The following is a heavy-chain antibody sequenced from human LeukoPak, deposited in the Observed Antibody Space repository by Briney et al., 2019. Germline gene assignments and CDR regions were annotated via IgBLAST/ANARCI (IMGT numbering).Heavy chain of an antibody. Sequence: GGSLRLSCAASGFTFSSYGMHWVRQAPGKGLEWVAFIRYDGSNKYYADSVKGRFTISRDNSKNTLYLQMNSLRAEYTALYYCAKVGYCSSTSCYTNYYYMDVWGKGTTVTVSS. CDR1: GFTFSSYG. J-gene: IGHJ6*03. CDR2: IRYDGSNK. CDR3: AKVGYCSSTSCYTNYYYMDV. V-gene: IGHV3-30*02. D-gene: IGHD2-2*02.